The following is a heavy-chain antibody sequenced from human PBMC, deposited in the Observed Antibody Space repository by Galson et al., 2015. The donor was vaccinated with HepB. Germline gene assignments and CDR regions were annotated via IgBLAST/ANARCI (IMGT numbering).Heavy chain of an antibody. V-gene: IGHV2-70*11. Sequence: PALVKPTQTLTLTCTFSGFSLSTSGMCVSWIRQPPGKALEWLARIDWDDDKYYSTSLKTRLTISKDTSKNQVVLTMTNMDPVDTATYYCARMIYSSTSPLLYAIYYFDYWGQGTLVTVSS. CDR3: ARMIYSSTSPLLYAIYYFDY. J-gene: IGHJ4*02. CDR2: IDWDDDK. D-gene: IGHD2-2*01. CDR1: GFSLSTSGMC.